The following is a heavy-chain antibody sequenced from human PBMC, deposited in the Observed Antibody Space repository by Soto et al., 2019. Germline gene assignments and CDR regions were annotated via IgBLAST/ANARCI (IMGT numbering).Heavy chain of an antibody. Sequence: ASVKVSCKASGYTFTGYYMHWVRQAPGQGLEWMGWINPNGGGTNYAQKFQGWVTMTRDTSISTAYMELSRLRSDDTAVYYCARGMEIEAQSPDYWGQGTLVTVSS. J-gene: IGHJ4*02. CDR2: INPNGGGT. D-gene: IGHD6-6*01. V-gene: IGHV1-2*04. CDR1: GYTFTGYY. CDR3: ARGMEIEAQSPDY.